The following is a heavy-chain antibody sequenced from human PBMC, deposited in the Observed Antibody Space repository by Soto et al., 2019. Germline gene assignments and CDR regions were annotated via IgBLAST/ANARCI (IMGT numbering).Heavy chain of an antibody. CDR2: ISAYNGNT. Sequence: GASVKVSCKASGYTFTNYGISWVRQAPGQGLEWMGWISAYNGNTNYAQKFQDRAIMTTDRSTSTAYMELRSLRFDDTAVYYCAVPAASVAGASGSYYYYGMDVWGQGTTVTVSS. CDR1: GYTFTNYG. J-gene: IGHJ6*02. CDR3: AVPAASVAGASGSYYYYGMDV. D-gene: IGHD6-19*01. V-gene: IGHV1-18*04.